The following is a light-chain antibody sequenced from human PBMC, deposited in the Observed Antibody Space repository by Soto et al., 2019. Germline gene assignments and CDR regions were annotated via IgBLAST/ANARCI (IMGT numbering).Light chain of an antibody. V-gene: IGLV2-14*01. Sequence: LTQPASVSGSPGQSITVSCTGTSSDVGAYDYVSWYQHHPGKAPKLIIYEVTNRPSGVSNRFSGSKSGNTASLTISGLQAEDEADYYCNSYTRSTKYVFGTGTKVTVL. CDR3: NSYTRSTKYV. CDR2: EVT. J-gene: IGLJ1*01. CDR1: SSDVGAYDY.